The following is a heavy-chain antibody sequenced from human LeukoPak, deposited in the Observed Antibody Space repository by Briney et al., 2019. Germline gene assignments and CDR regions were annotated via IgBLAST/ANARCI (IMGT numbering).Heavy chain of an antibody. CDR1: GYTFTSYA. D-gene: IGHD6-19*01. V-gene: IGHV1-3*01. CDR3: ARDLREAVAGRGYYYYGMDV. J-gene: IGHJ6*02. Sequence: ASVKVSCKASGYTFTSYAMHWVRQAPGQRLEWMGWINAGNGNTKYSQKFQGRVTITRDTSASTAYMELSSLRSEDTAVYYCARDLREAVAGRGYYYYGMDVWGQGTTVTVSS. CDR2: INAGNGNT.